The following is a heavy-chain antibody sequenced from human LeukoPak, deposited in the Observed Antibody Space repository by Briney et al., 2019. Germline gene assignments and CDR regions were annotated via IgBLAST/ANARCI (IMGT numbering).Heavy chain of an antibody. CDR3: ARSSRGYSYGDFDY. CDR2: IYSGGST. D-gene: IGHD5-18*01. J-gene: IGHJ4*02. V-gene: IGHV3-53*04. CDR1: GFTVSRNY. Sequence: GGSLRLSCAASGFTVSRNYMSWVRQAPGKGLEWVSVIYSGGSTYYADSVKGRFTISRHNSKNTLYLQMNSLRAEDTAVYYCARSSRGYSYGDFDYWGQGTLVTVSS.